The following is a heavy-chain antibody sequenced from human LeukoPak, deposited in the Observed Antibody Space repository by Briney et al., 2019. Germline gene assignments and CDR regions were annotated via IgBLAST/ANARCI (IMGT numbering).Heavy chain of an antibody. D-gene: IGHD3-10*01. CDR2: IYHGGTT. CDR3: ARDVRGFDY. J-gene: IGHJ4*02. CDR1: GCSISSGYY. V-gene: IGHV4-38-2*02. Sequence: SETLSLTCAISGCSISSGYYWGWIRQSPGKGLECIGIIYHGGTTHYNPSLKSRVTISVDTSKNQLSLKLSSVTAADTAVYYCARDVRGFDYWGQGTLVTVSS.